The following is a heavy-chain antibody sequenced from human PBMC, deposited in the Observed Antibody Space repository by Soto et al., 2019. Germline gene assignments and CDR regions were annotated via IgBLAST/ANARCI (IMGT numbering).Heavy chain of an antibody. J-gene: IGHJ5*02. CDR3: ARDRIRKGPAAMFSSPNANWFDP. Sequence: ASVKVSCKASGYTFTSYGISWVRQAPGQGLEWMGWISAYNGNTNYAQKLQGRVTMTTDTSTSTAYMELRSLRSDDTAVYYCARDRIRKGPAAMFSSPNANWFDPWGQGTLVTVSS. D-gene: IGHD2-2*01. CDR1: GYTFTSYG. V-gene: IGHV1-18*01. CDR2: ISAYNGNT.